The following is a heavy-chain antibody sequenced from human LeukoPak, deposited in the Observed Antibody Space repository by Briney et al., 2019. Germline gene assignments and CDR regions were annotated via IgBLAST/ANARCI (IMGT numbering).Heavy chain of an antibody. CDR2: IIPIFGTA. CDR1: GGTFSSYA. D-gene: IGHD3-3*01. Sequence: SVKVSCKASGGTFSSYAISWVRQAPGQGLEWMGGIIPIFGTANYAQKFQGRVTITADESTSTAYMELSSLRSDDTAVYYCARGTVLRFLEWLPLPYFDYWGQGTLVTVSS. J-gene: IGHJ4*02. CDR3: ARGTVLRFLEWLPLPYFDY. V-gene: IGHV1-69*13.